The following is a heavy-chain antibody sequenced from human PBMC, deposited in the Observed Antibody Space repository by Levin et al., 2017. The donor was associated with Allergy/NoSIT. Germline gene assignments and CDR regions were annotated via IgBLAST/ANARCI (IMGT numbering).Heavy chain of an antibody. CDR1: GFTFSSYS. Sequence: GESLKISCAASGFTFSSYSMHWIRQAPGKGLVWVSRLYTDGSGTTYADSVKGRFTISRDNTRNTLYLQLNSLRAEDTAVYYCARGTHYSLDGWGQGTTVTVSS. CDR3: ARGTHYSLDG. CDR2: LYTDGSGT. J-gene: IGHJ6*02. V-gene: IGHV3-74*01.